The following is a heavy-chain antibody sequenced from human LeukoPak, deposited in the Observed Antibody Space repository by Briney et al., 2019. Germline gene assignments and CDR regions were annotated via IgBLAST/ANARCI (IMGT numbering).Heavy chain of an antibody. CDR2: TLYSGIT. J-gene: IGHJ5*02. CDR1: SGSINSGTHC. V-gene: IGHV4-39*01. D-gene: IGHD3-9*01. Sequence: PSETLSPTCTVSSGSINSGTHCWGWVRQPPGKGLEGIGSTLYSGITFYNPSLKSRVTVAIDTSKNQFSLKLNSVTAADTAVYYCARHDYDLLTGYTINWFDPWGQGTLVTVSS. CDR3: ARHDYDLLTGYTINWFDP.